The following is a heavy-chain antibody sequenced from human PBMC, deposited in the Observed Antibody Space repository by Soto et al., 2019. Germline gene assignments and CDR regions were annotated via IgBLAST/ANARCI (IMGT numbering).Heavy chain of an antibody. V-gene: IGHV1-18*01. CDR3: ARERGGYSYGDY. Sequence: QVQLVQSGAEVKKPGASVKVSFKASGYTFTSYGITWVRQAPGQGLEWMGWVNIYEGSTNYAQKFQGRVTMTTDTSTSTVYLELRSLRSDDTAIYYCARERGGYSYGDYWGQGTLVTFSS. CDR1: GYTFTSYG. CDR2: VNIYEGST. D-gene: IGHD5-18*01. J-gene: IGHJ4*02.